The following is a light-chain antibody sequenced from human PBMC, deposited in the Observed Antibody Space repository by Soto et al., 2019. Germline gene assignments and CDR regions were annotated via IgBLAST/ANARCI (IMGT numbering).Light chain of an antibody. V-gene: IGLV1-44*01. J-gene: IGLJ2*01. CDR1: GSSIGTNT. CDR3: AAWDGSLNNVL. CDR2: GNN. Sequence: QSVLTQPPSASGTPGQRVTISCSGSGSSIGTNTVNWYRQLLGTAPKLLIYGNNQRPSGVPDRFSGSKSGTSASLAISGLQSEDEADYYCAAWDGSLNNVLFGGGTKVTVL.